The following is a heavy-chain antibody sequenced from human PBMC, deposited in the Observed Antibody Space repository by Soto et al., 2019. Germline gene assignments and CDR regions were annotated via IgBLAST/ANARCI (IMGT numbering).Heavy chain of an antibody. V-gene: IGHV4-34*01. CDR2: INHSGST. D-gene: IGHD3-16*01. CDR3: ASLIYAGPFPV. Sequence: QVQLQQWGAGLMKPSETLSLTCAVYGGSFSGYYWSWIRQPPGKGLEWIGEINHSGSTNYNPSLKSRVTISVDTSKNQFSLKLSSVTAADTAVYYCASLIYAGPFPVWGQGTTVTVSS. J-gene: IGHJ6*02. CDR1: GGSFSGYY.